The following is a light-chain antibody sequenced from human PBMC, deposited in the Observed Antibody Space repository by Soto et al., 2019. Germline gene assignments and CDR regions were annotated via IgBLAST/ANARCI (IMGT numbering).Light chain of an antibody. CDR3: QQLNSYPLT. V-gene: IGKV1-9*01. CDR2: AAS. J-gene: IGKJ4*01. CDR1: QGISSN. Sequence: DLQLTQSPSFLSASVGDRVTITCRASQGISSNLAWCQQKPGKAPKLLIYAASTLQSGVPSRFSGSGSGTEFTLTISSLQPEDSATYYCQQLNSYPLTFGGGTKVEIK.